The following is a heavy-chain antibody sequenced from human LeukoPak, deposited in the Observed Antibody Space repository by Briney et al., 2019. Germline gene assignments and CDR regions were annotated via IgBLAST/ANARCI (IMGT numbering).Heavy chain of an antibody. CDR2: ILPYTGGT. V-gene: IGHV1-2*02. Sequence: ASVKVSCKASGYNFGANYMHWVRQAPGQGLEWMGWILPYTGGTHYSQKFQGRVTMTRDTSISTAYLELSSLRSDDTAMYFCARAETMLDAFDLWGQGTMVTVSS. J-gene: IGHJ3*01. CDR1: GYNFGANY. CDR3: ARAETMLDAFDL. D-gene: IGHD1-14*01.